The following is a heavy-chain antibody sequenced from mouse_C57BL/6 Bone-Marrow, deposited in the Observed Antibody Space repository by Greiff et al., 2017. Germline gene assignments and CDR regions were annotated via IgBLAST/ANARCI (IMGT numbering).Heavy chain of an antibody. CDR2: IDPNSGGT. V-gene: IGHV1-72*01. CDR3: ARGYYGSSPGDY. CDR1: GYTFTSSW. D-gene: IGHD1-1*01. J-gene: IGHJ2*01. Sequence: VPLPQPGAGLVEPGASVELFCKASGYTFTSSWMHWVEPRPGRGLEWIGRIDPNSGGTKYNEKFKSKATLTVDKPSSTAYMQLSSLTSEDSAVYYCARGYYGSSPGDYWGQGTTLTVSS.